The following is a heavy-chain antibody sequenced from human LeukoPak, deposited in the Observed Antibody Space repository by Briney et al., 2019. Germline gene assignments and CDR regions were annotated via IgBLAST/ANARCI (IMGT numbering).Heavy chain of an antibody. CDR3: AVLRGNNY. D-gene: IGHD3-10*01. V-gene: IGHV3-7*01. CDR1: GITCSSYM. Sequence: GGSLRLSCAASGITCSSYMLTWVRQAPGKGLEWVANIKQDGSEKYYVDSVEGRFRISRDNAKNSLYLQMNSLRVEDTAVYYCAVLRGNNYWGQGTLVTVSS. J-gene: IGHJ4*02. CDR2: IKQDGSEK.